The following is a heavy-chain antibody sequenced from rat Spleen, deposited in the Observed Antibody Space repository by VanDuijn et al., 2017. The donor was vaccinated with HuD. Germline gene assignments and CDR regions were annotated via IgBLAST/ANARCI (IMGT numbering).Heavy chain of an antibody. V-gene: IGHV5-31*01. CDR2: ITKTGDNT. J-gene: IGHJ1*01. CDR3: ARRGYDGTYQIPYWYIDF. Sequence: EVQLMESGGGLVQPGRSLKLSCVASGFTFNNYWMTWIRQAPGKGLEWIASITKTGDNTYYPDSVKGRFTVSRDNAKSTLYLQMDSLRSEDTATYHCARRGYDGTYQIPYWYIDFWGPGTLVTVSS. D-gene: IGHD1-12*02. CDR1: GFTFNNYW.